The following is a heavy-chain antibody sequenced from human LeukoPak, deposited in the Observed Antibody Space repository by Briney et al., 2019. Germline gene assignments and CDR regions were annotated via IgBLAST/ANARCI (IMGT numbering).Heavy chain of an antibody. CDR1: GFTFSTNA. CDR2: IGTSAVST. Sequence: GGTLRLSCAASGFTFSTNAIHWVRQAPGKGLEWVSGIGTSAVSTYYADSVRGRFTISRDNSNNTVYLQMNSLRADDTAVYYCARVRGGWFGENNFDYWGQGTLVTVSS. V-gene: IGHV3-23*01. J-gene: IGHJ4*02. D-gene: IGHD3-10*01. CDR3: ARVRGGWFGENNFDY.